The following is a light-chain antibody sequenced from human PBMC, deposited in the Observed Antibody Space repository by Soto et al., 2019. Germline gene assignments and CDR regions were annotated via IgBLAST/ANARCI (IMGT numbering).Light chain of an antibody. V-gene: IGKV3-20*01. Sequence: EIVLTQSPGTLSLSPGERATLSCRASQSVSSSYLAWYQQKPGQAPRLLIYGASSRATGMPDRFSGSGSGTDFPLTISRLEAEYFAVYYCQQYGSSGTFGQGTKVEIE. CDR2: GAS. J-gene: IGKJ1*01. CDR1: QSVSSSY. CDR3: QQYGSSGT.